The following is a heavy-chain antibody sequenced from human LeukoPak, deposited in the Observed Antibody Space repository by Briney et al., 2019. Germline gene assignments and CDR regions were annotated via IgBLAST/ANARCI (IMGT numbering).Heavy chain of an antibody. CDR1: GFTFSTYG. D-gene: IGHD5-18*01. CDR2: IRGNGVTT. Sequence: GGSLRLSCAASGFTFSTYGMNWVRQAPGKGLEWVSGIRGNGVTTYYADSVKGRFTISRDNSKNTLYLQMSSLGAEDTAVYFCAKFRGYSYGPIGYWGQGTLVTVSS. V-gene: IGHV3-23*01. CDR3: AKFRGYSYGPIGY. J-gene: IGHJ4*02.